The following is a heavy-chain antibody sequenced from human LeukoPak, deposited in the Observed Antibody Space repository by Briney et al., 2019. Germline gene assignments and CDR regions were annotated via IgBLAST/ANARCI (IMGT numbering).Heavy chain of an antibody. Sequence: ASVKVSCKASGGTFSSYAINWVRQAPGQGLEWMGRIIPILGIANYAQKFQGRVTITADKSTSTAYMELSSLRSEDTAVYYCARVGYSYGYGYWGQGTLVTVSS. D-gene: IGHD5-18*01. V-gene: IGHV1-69*04. CDR1: GGTFSSYA. J-gene: IGHJ4*02. CDR3: ARVGYSYGYGY. CDR2: IIPILGIA.